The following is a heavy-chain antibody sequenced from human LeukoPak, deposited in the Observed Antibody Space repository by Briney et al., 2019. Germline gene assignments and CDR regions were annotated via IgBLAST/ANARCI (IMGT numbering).Heavy chain of an antibody. D-gene: IGHD6-13*01. V-gene: IGHV4-59*08. CDR2: IFYSGST. J-gene: IGHJ4*02. CDR1: GGSISNYY. Sequence: PSETLSLTCTVSGGSISNYYWSWIRQPPGKGLEYIGYIFYSGSTNYNPSLKSRVTISVDTSKNQFSLNLTSVTAADTAVYYCARHFSGAAAPLPFDYWGQGTLVTVSS. CDR3: ARHFSGAAAPLPFDY.